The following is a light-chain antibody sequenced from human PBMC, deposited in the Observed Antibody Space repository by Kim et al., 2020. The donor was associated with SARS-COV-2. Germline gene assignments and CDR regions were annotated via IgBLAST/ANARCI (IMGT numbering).Light chain of an antibody. V-gene: IGLV10-54*01. J-gene: IGLJ3*02. Sequence: QAPTLSCTGNSNNVGNQGAAWLQQHQGHPPKLVSYRNGNRPSGISGRLSASRSGNTAFLTIAGLQVEDEADYYCSAWDSSLSAWVFGGGTRLTVL. CDR1: SNNVGNQG. CDR3: SAWDSSLSAWV. CDR2: RNG.